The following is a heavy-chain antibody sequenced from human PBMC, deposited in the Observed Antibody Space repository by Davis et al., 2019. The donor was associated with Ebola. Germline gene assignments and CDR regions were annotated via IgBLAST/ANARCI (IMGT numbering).Heavy chain of an antibody. CDR2: ISVYNGGT. J-gene: IGHJ4*02. CDR1: GYDYSRYG. CDR3: AREDDDPVMINFHY. V-gene: IGHV1-18*01. Sequence: AASVKVSCKAYGYDYSRYGIGWVRQPPGQGLEWVGYISVYNGGTNYAQKVQGRVTMTTDTSTSTAYMELRNLRSDDTALCYCAREDDDPVMINFHYWGQGTLVTVSS. D-gene: IGHD3-16*01.